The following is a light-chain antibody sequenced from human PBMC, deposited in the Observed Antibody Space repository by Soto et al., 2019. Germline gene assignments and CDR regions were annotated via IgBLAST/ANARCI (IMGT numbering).Light chain of an antibody. CDR3: QQYDNWPFT. CDR1: QSVSSN. V-gene: IGKV3-15*01. CDR2: GAS. Sequence: EIVMTQSPATLSVSPGERATPSCRASQSVSSNLAWYQQKPGQAPRLLIYGASTRATGVPARFSGSGSGTEFTLTISSLQSEDFVVYYCQQYDNWPFTFGPGTKVDIK. J-gene: IGKJ3*01.